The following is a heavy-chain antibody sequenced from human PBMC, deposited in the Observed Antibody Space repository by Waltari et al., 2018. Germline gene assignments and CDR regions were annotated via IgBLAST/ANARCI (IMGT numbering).Heavy chain of an antibody. V-gene: IGHV4-39*01. CDR2: ISYTGAT. J-gene: IGHJ3*01. D-gene: IGHD5-12*01. Sequence: QLQLQESGPGLVKPSETLSLTCAVSGGSIPSNRPYWGWIRQPPGQGLEWIGTISYTGATYSSPSLKSRVTISRDTSKNQLSLTLGSVTAADTALYYCATYIGASVGTAAFDVWGQGTMVTVSS. CDR1: GGSIPSNRPY. CDR3: ATYIGASVGTAAFDV.